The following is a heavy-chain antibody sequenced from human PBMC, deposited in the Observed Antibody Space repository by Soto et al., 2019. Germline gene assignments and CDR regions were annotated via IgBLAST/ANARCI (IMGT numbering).Heavy chain of an antibody. D-gene: IGHD6-6*01. Sequence: PSETLSLTCTVSGGSISSYYWSWIRQPPGKGLEWIGYIYYSGSTNYNPSLKSRVTISVDTSKNQFSLKLSSVTAADTAVYYCASAHSSSNSYYYYYYMDVWGKGTTVTVSS. V-gene: IGHV4-59*01. CDR1: GGSISSYY. CDR3: ASAHSSSNSYYYYYYMDV. J-gene: IGHJ6*03. CDR2: IYYSGST.